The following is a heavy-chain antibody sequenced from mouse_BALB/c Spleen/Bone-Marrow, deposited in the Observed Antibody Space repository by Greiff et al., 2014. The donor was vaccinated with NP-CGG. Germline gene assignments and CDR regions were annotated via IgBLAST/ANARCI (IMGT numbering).Heavy chain of an antibody. CDR2: ILPGSGST. V-gene: IGHV1-9*01. J-gene: IGHJ3*01. D-gene: IGHD1-2*01. CDR3: ARRGRGFAWFAY. Sequence: QVQLQQPGTELMKPGASVKISCKATGYTFSSYWIEWVNQRPGHGLEWIGEILPGSGSTNYNEKSKGKATFTADTSSNTAYMQLSSPTSEDSAVYYCARRGRGFAWFAYWGQGTLVTVSA. CDR1: GYTFSSYW.